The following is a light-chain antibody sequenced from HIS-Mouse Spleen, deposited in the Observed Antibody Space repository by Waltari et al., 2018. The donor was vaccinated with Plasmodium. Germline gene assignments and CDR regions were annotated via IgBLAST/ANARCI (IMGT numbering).Light chain of an antibody. V-gene: IGLV3-19*01. J-gene: IGLJ3*02. CDR3: NSRDSSGNHLV. Sequence: SSELTQDPAVSVALGQTVRITCQGDSLRSYYASWYQQKPGQAPLLVIYGKNNRPSGSPDRFSGSSSGNTASLTITGAQAEDEADYYCNSRDSSGNHLVFGGGTKLTVL. CDR2: GKN. CDR1: SLRSYY.